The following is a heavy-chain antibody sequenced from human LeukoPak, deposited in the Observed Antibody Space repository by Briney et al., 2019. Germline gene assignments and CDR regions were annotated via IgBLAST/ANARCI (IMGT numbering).Heavy chain of an antibody. CDR2: ISSSSSYI. D-gene: IGHD2-15*01. J-gene: IGHJ4*02. CDR3: ARDTSYCSGGSCPDYFDY. Sequence: GGSLRLSCAASGFTFSSYSMNWVRQAPGKGLEWVSSISSSSSYIYYADSVKGRFTISRDNAKNSLYLQMNSLRAEDTAVYYCARDTSYCSGGSCPDYFDYWGQGTLVTVSS. V-gene: IGHV3-21*01. CDR1: GFTFSSYS.